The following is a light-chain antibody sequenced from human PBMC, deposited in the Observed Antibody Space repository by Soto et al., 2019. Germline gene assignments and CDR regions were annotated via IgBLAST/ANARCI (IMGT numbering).Light chain of an antibody. J-gene: IGLJ1*01. CDR2: GHS. CDR3: QSYDSSLSGYV. V-gene: IGLV1-40*01. Sequence: QSVLTQPPSVSVAPGQRVTISCTVSSANIGAGYDVHWYQQLPGTAPKLLIYGHSNRPSGVPDRFSGSKSGTSASLAITGLQAEDEADYYCQSYDSSLSGYVFGTGTKVTVL. CDR1: SANIGAGYD.